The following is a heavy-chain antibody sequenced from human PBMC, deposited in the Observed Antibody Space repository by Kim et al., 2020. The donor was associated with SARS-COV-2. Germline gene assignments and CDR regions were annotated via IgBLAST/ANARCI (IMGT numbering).Heavy chain of an antibody. D-gene: IGHD3-10*01. J-gene: IGHJ5*02. CDR2: INHSGST. CDR3: ARLISRMVRGVIIFPRFDP. CDR1: GGSFSGYY. V-gene: IGHV4-34*01. Sequence: SETLSLTCAVYGGSFSGYYWSWIRQPPGKGLEWIGEINHSGSTNYNPSLKSRVTISVDTSKKQFSLKLSSVTAADTAVYYCARLISRMVRGVIIFPRFDPWGQGTLVTVSS.